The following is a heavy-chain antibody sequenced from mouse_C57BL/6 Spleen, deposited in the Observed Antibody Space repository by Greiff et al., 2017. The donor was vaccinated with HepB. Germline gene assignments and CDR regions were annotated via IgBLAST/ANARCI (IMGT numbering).Heavy chain of an antibody. J-gene: IGHJ2*01. Sequence: EVKVVESGGGLVKPGGSLKLSCAASGFTFSDYGMHWVRQAPEKGLEWVVYISSGSSTIYYADTVKGRFTISRDNAKNTLFLQMTSLRSEDTAMYYCATNPFDYWGQGTTLTVSS. CDR2: ISSGSSTI. CDR1: GFTFSDYG. V-gene: IGHV5-17*01. CDR3: ATNPFDY.